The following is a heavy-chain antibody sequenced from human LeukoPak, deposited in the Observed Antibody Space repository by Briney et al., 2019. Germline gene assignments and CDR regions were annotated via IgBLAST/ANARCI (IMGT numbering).Heavy chain of an antibody. Sequence: SETLSLTCAVSGYSISSGYYWGWIRQPPGKGLEWIGSIYHSGSTYYNPSLKSRVTISVDTSKNQFFLKLSSVTAADTAVYYCARHGDGDIVVVPAAIISGQFDYWGQGTLVTVSS. CDR2: IYHSGST. J-gene: IGHJ4*02. V-gene: IGHV4-38-2*01. D-gene: IGHD2-2*01. CDR1: GYSISSGYY. CDR3: ARHGDGDIVVVPAAIISGQFDY.